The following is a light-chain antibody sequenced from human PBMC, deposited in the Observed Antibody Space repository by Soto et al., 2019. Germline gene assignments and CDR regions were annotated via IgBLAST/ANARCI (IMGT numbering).Light chain of an antibody. CDR2: AAS. V-gene: IGKV1-39*01. Sequence: DIQMTQSPSSLSASVGDRVTITCRASQSIGKHLNWYQQKPGKAPKFLIYAASNLQSGVPSRFSGSGSGTDFTLTISGLQPDDFATYFCQQSYKTPRTFGQGTRLQI. CDR1: QSIGKH. J-gene: IGKJ2*01. CDR3: QQSYKTPRT.